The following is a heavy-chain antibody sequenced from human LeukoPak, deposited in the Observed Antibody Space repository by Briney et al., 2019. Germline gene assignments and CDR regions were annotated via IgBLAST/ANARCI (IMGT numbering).Heavy chain of an antibody. CDR3: ARVSYSGSYPDY. V-gene: IGHV3-7*01. CDR2: IKQDGSEK. CDR1: GFTFSSYW. J-gene: IGHJ4*02. D-gene: IGHD1-26*01. Sequence: GALRLSCAASGFTFSSYWMSWVRRAPGKGLEWVANIKQDGSEKYYVDSVKGRFTISRDNAKNSLYLQMNSLRAEDTAVYYCARVSYSGSYPDYWGQGTLVTVSS.